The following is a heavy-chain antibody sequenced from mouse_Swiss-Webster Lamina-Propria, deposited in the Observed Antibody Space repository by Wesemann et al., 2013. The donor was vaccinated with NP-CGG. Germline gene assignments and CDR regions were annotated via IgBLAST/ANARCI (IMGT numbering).Heavy chain of an antibody. CDR2: ISYDGSN. Sequence: DVQLQESGPGLVKPSQSLSLTCSVTGYSITSGYYWNWIRQFPGNKLEWMGYISYDGSNNYNPSLKNRISITRDTSKNQFFLKLNSVTTEDTATYYCARVYYRYFYYFDYWGQGTTLTVSS. D-gene: IGHD2-14*01. CDR3: ARVYYRYFYYFDY. V-gene: IGHV3-6*02. J-gene: IGHJ2*01. CDR1: GYSITSGYY.